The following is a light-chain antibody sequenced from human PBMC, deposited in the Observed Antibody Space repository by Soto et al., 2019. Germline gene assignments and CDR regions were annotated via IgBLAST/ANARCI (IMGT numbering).Light chain of an antibody. Sequence: QSVLTQPASVSGSPGQSITISCTGTSSDIGGYNYVSWYQQHPGQAPKLMIYDVSNRPSGVSNRFSGSKSGNTASLTISGLQAEDEADYYCSSYTTSSTPWVFGGGTKVTVL. CDR2: DVS. CDR1: SSDIGGYNY. CDR3: SSYTTSSTPWV. V-gene: IGLV2-14*01. J-gene: IGLJ2*01.